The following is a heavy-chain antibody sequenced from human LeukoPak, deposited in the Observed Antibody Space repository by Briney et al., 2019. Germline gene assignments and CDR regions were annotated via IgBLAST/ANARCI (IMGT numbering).Heavy chain of an antibody. V-gene: IGHV4-61*02. J-gene: IGHJ3*02. D-gene: IGHD1-26*01. CDR2: MYTSGST. CDR1: GGSISSGSYY. CDR3: ASRVGPVGATTGHAFDI. Sequence: SETLSLTCTVSGGSISSGSYYWNWIRQPAGKGLEWIGRMYTSGSTNYNPSLKSRATISLDTSKNQFSLKLSSVTAADTAVYYCASRVGPVGATTGHAFDIWGQGTMVTVSS.